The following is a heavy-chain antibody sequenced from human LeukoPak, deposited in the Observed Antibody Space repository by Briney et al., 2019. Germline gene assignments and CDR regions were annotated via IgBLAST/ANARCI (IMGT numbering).Heavy chain of an antibody. CDR3: ARARNHYYDSSGDAFDI. Sequence: SVKVSCKASGDTFSSYAISWVRQAPGQGLEWMGGIIPIFGTANYAQKFQGRVTITADESTSTAYMELSSLRSEDTAVYYCARARNHYYDSSGDAFDIWGQGTMVTVSS. V-gene: IGHV1-69*13. D-gene: IGHD3-22*01. CDR2: IIPIFGTA. CDR1: GDTFSSYA. J-gene: IGHJ3*02.